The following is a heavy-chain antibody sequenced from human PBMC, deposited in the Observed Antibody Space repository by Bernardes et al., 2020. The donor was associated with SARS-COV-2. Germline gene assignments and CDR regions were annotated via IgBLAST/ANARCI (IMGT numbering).Heavy chain of an antibody. V-gene: IGHV3-23*01. CDR2: ITGSGGGT. CDR1: GFTFSSYA. D-gene: IGHD3-3*01. Sequence: VGSLILSCAASGFTFSSYAMSWVRQAPGKGLEWVSAITGSGGGTYYADSVKGRFTISRDSSKNTLYLQMNSLRAEDTAVYYCAKREYYDFWSGPIDYWGQGTLVTVSS. J-gene: IGHJ4*02. CDR3: AKREYYDFWSGPIDY.